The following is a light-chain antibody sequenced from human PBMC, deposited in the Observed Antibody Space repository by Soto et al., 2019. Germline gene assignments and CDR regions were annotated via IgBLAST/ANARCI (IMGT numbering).Light chain of an antibody. CDR1: SSDVGGYNS. V-gene: IGLV2-11*01. CDR2: DVT. J-gene: IGLJ2*01. Sequence: QSALTQPRSVSGSPGQSVTISCTGTSSDVGGYNSVSWYQQHPDKAPKLMIYDVTKRPSGVPDRFSGSKSGNTASLSISGLQAEDEADYYCCSHAGSYTFVFGGGTKLTVL. CDR3: CSHAGSYTFV.